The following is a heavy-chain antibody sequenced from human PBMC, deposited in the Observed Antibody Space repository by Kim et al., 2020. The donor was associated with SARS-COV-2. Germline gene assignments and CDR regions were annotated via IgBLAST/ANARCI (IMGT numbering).Heavy chain of an antibody. CDR3: ARDLGFDSSGYNNWFDP. V-gene: IGHV4-59*13. CDR2: IYYSGST. CDR1: GGSISSYY. Sequence: SETLSLTCTVSGGSISSYYWSWIRQPPGKGLEWIGYIYYSGSTNYNPSLKSRVTISVDTSKNQFSLKLSSVTAADTAVYYCARDLGFDSSGYNNWFDPWGQRTLVTVSS. D-gene: IGHD3-22*01. J-gene: IGHJ5*02.